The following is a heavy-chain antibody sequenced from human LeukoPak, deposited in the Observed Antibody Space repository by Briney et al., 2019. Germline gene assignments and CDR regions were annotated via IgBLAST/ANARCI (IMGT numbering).Heavy chain of an antibody. V-gene: IGHV4-59*12. J-gene: IGHJ2*01. Sequence: SETLSLTCTVCGVSLSIFYWSCIRPPPGRGLECIGYIYYSGSPNYNPPLKTRLTISGDASKNQFSLTLSSVTPADTGVFFCGRSVPPPATVLRVDWYFDLWGRGTLVTVSS. CDR1: GVSLSIFY. D-gene: IGHD4-17*01. CDR3: GRSVPPPATVLRVDWYFDL. CDR2: IYYSGSP.